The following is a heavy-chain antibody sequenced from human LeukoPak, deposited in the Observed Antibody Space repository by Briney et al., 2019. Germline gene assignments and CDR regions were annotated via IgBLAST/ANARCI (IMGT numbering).Heavy chain of an antibody. Sequence: PGGSLRLSCAASGFTFSSYWMSWVRQAPGKGLEWVANIKQDGSEKYYVDSVKGRFTISRDNAKNSLYLQMNSLRAEDTAVYYCARSLYGSGSYYNWYFDLWGRGTLVTVSS. CDR1: GFTFSSYW. CDR3: ARSLYGSGSYYNWYFDL. D-gene: IGHD3-10*01. V-gene: IGHV3-7*01. CDR2: IKQDGSEK. J-gene: IGHJ2*01.